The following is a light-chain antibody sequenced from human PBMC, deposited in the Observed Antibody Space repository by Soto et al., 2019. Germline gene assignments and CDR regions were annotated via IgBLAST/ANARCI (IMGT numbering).Light chain of an antibody. CDR1: QTISSW. CDR3: QQYDSYAGT. V-gene: IGKV1-5*03. Sequence: DIQMTQSPSTLSASVGDRVTITCRASQTISSWLAWYQQKPGKAPKLLIYKTSSLDSGVPSRFSGSGSGTEFTLTIRGLQADDFATYYCQQYDSYAGTFGQGNKVDIK. J-gene: IGKJ1*01. CDR2: KTS.